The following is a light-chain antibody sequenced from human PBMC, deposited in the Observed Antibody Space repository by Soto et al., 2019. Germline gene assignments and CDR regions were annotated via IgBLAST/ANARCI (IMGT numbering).Light chain of an antibody. Sequence: EIVLTQSPATLSLSPGERATLSCRASQSVGTFFAWYQQKPGQAPRLLIYDASNRATGIPARFSGSGSGTDFTLTISSLEPEDFAVYYCQQCYNWPQWTFGQGTQVEIK. V-gene: IGKV3-11*01. CDR3: QQCYNWPQWT. J-gene: IGKJ1*01. CDR2: DAS. CDR1: QSVGTF.